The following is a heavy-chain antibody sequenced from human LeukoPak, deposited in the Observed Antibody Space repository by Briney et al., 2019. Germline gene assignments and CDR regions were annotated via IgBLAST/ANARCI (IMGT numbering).Heavy chain of an antibody. CDR1: GFTFTTYW. CDR3: VRGGTFRYSGTSGDY. D-gene: IGHD1-26*01. J-gene: IGHJ4*02. Sequence: GGSLRLSCAASGFTFTTYWMSWVRQAPGKGLGWVASINQDGTEKYYVDSVKGRFTISRDNAKASVYLQMNSLTADDTAVYYCVRGGTFRYSGTSGDYWGQGTLVTVSS. V-gene: IGHV3-7*03. CDR2: INQDGTEK.